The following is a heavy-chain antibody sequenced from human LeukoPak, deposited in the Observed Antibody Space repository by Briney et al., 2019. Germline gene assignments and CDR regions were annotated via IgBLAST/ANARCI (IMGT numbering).Heavy chain of an antibody. V-gene: IGHV3-33*08. Sequence: PGGSLRLSCAASGFTFSSYGMHWVRQAPGKGLEWVAVIWYDGSNKYYADSVKGRFTISRDNSKNTLYLQMNSLRAEDTAVYYCARSYYYGSGSYLNYYYYGMDVWGQGTTVTVSS. J-gene: IGHJ6*02. CDR2: IWYDGSNK. CDR3: ARSYYYGSGSYLNYYYYGMDV. D-gene: IGHD3-10*01. CDR1: GFTFSSYG.